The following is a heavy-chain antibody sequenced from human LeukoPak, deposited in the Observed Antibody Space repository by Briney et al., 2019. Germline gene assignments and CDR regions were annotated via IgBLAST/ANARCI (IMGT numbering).Heavy chain of an antibody. V-gene: IGHV3-11*01. D-gene: IGHD3-10*01. J-gene: IGHJ4*02. CDR3: ARADGSGTYQAANLDS. Sequence: GGSLRLSCEASGFTFSNYYMSWIRQAPGKGLEWVSYIFSSGAAMYYADSVRGRFTISRDNAKNSLYLQINSLRAEDTAVYYCARADGSGTYQAANLDSWGQGTLVTVSS. CDR2: IFSSGAAM. CDR1: GFTFSNYY.